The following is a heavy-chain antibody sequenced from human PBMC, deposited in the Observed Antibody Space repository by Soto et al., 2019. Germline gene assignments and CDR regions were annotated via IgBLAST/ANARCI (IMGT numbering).Heavy chain of an antibody. D-gene: IGHD2-15*01. CDR2: ISAYNGNT. CDR1: GYTFTSYG. V-gene: IGHV1-18*04. CDR3: ARFSGCSYSTYYFYYGMDV. J-gene: IGHJ6*02. Sequence: GASVKVSCKDSGYTFTSYGISWVRQAPGQGLDWMGWISAYNGNTKYAQDLQGRVTMTTDTSTSTAYMELRSLRSDDTAMYYCARFSGCSYSTYYFYYGMDVWGQGTTVTDSS.